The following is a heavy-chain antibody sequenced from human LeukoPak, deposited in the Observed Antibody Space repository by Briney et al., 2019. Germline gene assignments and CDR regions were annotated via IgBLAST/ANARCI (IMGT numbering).Heavy chain of an antibody. CDR1: GFTFSSYS. CDR3: ARETGSGWYPDAFDY. CDR2: ISSSSSYI. J-gene: IGHJ4*02. V-gene: IGHV3-21*01. D-gene: IGHD6-19*01. Sequence: PGGSLRLSCAASGFTFSSYSMTWVRQAPGKGLEWVSSISSSSSYIYYADSVKGRFTISRDNAKNSLYLQMNSLRAEDTAVYYCARETGSGWYPDAFDYWGQGTLVTVSS.